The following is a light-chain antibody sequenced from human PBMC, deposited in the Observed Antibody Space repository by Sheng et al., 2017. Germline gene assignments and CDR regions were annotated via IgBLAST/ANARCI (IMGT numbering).Light chain of an antibody. CDR1: QAISSY. CDR3: QHHIA. J-gene: IGKJ4*01. Sequence: DLQLTQSPSFLSASVGDRVTITCRASQAISSYLAWYQQKPGKAPKLLIYAASTLQSGVPSRFSGSGSVTEFTLTISSLQPDDFASYYCQHHIAFGGGTRVEI. V-gene: IGKV1-9*01. CDR2: AAS.